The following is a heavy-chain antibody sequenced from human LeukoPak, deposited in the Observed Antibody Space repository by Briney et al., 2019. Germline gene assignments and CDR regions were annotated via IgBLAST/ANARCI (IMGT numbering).Heavy chain of an antibody. CDR2: INHSGST. Sequence: SETLSLTCAVYGGSFSGYYWSWIRQPPGKGLEWIGEINHSGSTNYNPSLKSRVTISVDTSKNQFSLKLSSVTAADTAVYYCARGPIGHIVVVTAPDAFDIWGQGTMVTVSS. V-gene: IGHV4-34*01. CDR1: GGSFSGYY. CDR3: ARGPIGHIVVVTAPDAFDI. J-gene: IGHJ3*02. D-gene: IGHD2-21*02.